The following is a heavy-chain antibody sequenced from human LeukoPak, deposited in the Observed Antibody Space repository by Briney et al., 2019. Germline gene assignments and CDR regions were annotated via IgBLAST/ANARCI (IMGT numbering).Heavy chain of an antibody. J-gene: IGHJ6*03. Sequence: PSETLSLTCTVSGGSISTYYWSWIRQPPGKGLEWIGYIYYSGSTNYNPSLKSRVTISVDTSKNQFSLKLSSVTAADTAVYYCARQYSYYYMDVWGKGTTVTISS. CDR3: ARQYSYYYMDV. CDR1: GGSISTYY. V-gene: IGHV4-59*01. CDR2: IYYSGST.